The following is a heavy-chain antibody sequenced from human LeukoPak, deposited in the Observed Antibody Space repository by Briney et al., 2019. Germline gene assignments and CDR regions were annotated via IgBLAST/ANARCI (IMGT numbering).Heavy chain of an antibody. Sequence: GGSLRLSCAASGFTFSSYAMSWVRQAPGKGLEWVSAISGSGGSTYYADSVKGRFTISRDNSKNTLHLQMNSLRAEDTAVYYCAKGGTRGGSYLTIDYWGQGTLVTVSS. V-gene: IGHV3-23*01. D-gene: IGHD1-26*01. J-gene: IGHJ4*02. CDR2: ISGSGGST. CDR1: GFTFSSYA. CDR3: AKGGTRGGSYLTIDY.